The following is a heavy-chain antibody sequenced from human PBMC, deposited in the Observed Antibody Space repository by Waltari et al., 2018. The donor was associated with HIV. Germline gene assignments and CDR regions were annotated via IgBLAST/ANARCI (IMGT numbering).Heavy chain of an antibody. Sequence: QLQLQESGPGLVKPSETLSLTCTVSGGSISSSSYYWGWIRQPPGKGLEWIGSIYYSGSTYYNPSLKSRVTISVDTSKNQFSLKLSSVTAADTAVYYCARPGYLYGMDVWGQGTTVTVSS. CDR3: ARPGYLYGMDV. J-gene: IGHJ6*02. V-gene: IGHV4-39*01. CDR2: IYYSGST. CDR1: GGSISSSSYY. D-gene: IGHD1-1*01.